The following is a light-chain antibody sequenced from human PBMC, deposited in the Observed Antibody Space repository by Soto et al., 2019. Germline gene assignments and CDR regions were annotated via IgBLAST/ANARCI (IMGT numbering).Light chain of an antibody. CDR3: QNFGGTTFN. Sequence: DIVFTHAPGNLYLSPWGRANLSLMASQSVSSHLAWYQQKPGQAPRLLIYGASTRATGIPDRFSGSGSGTHFTLTISRLEPGDFAVYYCQNFGGTTFNCGKGTRREIK. CDR1: QSVSSH. V-gene: IGKV3-20*01. CDR2: GAS. J-gene: IGKJ5*01.